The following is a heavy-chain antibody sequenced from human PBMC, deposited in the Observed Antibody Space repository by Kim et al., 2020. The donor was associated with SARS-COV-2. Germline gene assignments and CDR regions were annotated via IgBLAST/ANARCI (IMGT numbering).Heavy chain of an antibody. Sequence: GGSLRLSCAASGFTFSNAWMSWVRQAPGKGLEWVGRIKSKTDGGTTDYAAPVKGRFTISRDDSKNTLYLQMNSLKTEDTAVYYCTTGNGYDTMDPFDYWGQGTLVTVSS. J-gene: IGHJ4*02. CDR1: GFTFSNAW. CDR2: IKSKTDGGTT. CDR3: TTGNGYDTMDPFDY. D-gene: IGHD5-12*01. V-gene: IGHV3-15*01.